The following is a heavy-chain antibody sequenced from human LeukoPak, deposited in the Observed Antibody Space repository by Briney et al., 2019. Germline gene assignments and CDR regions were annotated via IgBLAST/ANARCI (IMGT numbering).Heavy chain of an antibody. V-gene: IGHV3-74*01. CDR1: GFPFSAYW. CDR2: IKSDERTT. D-gene: IGHD5-12*01. J-gene: IGHJ4*02. CDR3: ATGAKSGYEY. Sequence: GGSLSLSWAASGFPFSAYWMHGGRQVPGKGPVWVSFIKSDERTTNYADSVKGRFTISRDNARNTVDLQMNNLRAGDTAVYYCATGAKSGYEYWGQGTLVTVSS.